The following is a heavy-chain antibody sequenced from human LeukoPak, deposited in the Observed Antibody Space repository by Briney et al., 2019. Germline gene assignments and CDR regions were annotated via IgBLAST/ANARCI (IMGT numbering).Heavy chain of an antibody. Sequence: GGSLRPSCAASGFTFSSYAMSWVRQAPGKGLEWVSYISSSSSTIYYADSVKGRFTISRDNAKNSLYLQMNSLRTEDTAVYYCARILPRQYRPPYYYYMDVWGKGTTVTVSS. CDR1: GFTFSSYA. CDR2: ISSSSSTI. CDR3: ARILPRQYRPPYYYYMDV. D-gene: IGHD4-11*01. J-gene: IGHJ6*03. V-gene: IGHV3-48*01.